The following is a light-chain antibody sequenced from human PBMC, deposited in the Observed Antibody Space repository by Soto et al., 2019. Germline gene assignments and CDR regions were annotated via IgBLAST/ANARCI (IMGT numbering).Light chain of an antibody. Sequence: QSALTQPASVSGSPGQSITISCTGPSSDVGGYNYVSWYQQHPGKAPKLMIYEVSNRPSGVSNRFSGSKSGNTASLTISGIQAEDESDYYCSSYTSSSTLAYVFGTGTKLTDL. J-gene: IGLJ1*01. CDR3: SSYTSSSTLAYV. V-gene: IGLV2-14*01. CDR2: EVS. CDR1: SSDVGGYNY.